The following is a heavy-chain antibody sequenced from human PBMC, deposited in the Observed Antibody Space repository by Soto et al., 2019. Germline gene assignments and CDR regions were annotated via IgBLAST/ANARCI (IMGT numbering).Heavy chain of an antibody. CDR3: ARLPIIQWLSIGLEY. CDR2: IYYSGST. D-gene: IGHD3-22*01. CDR1: GGSISSSSYD. J-gene: IGHJ4*02. Sequence: PSETLSLTCTVSGGSISSSSYDWGWIRQPPGKGLEWIGSIYYSGSTYYNPSLKSRVTISVDTSKNQFSLKLSSVTAADTAVYYCARLPIIQWLSIGLEYWGQGTLVTVSS. V-gene: IGHV4-39*01.